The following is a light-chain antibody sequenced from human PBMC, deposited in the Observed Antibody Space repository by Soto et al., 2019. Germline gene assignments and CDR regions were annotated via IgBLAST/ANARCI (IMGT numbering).Light chain of an antibody. CDR3: QQYGSSLSIT. V-gene: IGKV3-20*01. CDR2: GAS. CDR1: QSVSSY. J-gene: IGKJ5*01. Sequence: EILMTQSPATLSVSPGERATLSCRASQSVSSYLAWYQQKPGQAPRLLIYGASSRATGIPDRFSGSGSGTDFTPTISRLEPEDFAVYYCQQYGSSLSITFGQGTRLEIK.